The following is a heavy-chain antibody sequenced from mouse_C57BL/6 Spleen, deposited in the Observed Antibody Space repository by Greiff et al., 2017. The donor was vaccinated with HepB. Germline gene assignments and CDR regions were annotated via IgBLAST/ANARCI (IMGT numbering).Heavy chain of an antibody. D-gene: IGHD2-1*01. Sequence: QVQLKESGAELARPGASVKLSCKASGYTFTSYGISWVKQRTGQGLEWIGEIYPRSGNTYYNEKFKGKATLTADKSSSTAYMELRSLTSEDSAVYFCAIYYGNAMDYLGQGTSVTVSS. J-gene: IGHJ4*01. CDR3: AIYYGNAMDY. CDR1: GYTFTSYG. V-gene: IGHV1-81*01. CDR2: IYPRSGNT.